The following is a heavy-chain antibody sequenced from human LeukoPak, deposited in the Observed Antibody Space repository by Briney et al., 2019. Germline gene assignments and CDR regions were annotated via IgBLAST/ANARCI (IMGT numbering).Heavy chain of an antibody. CDR2: IIPILGIA. CDR1: GGTFSSYA. CDR3: ARETAPRYYYDSSGYYNPLDY. D-gene: IGHD3-22*01. V-gene: IGHV1-69*04. J-gene: IGHJ4*02. Sequence: SVKVSCKASGGTFSSYAISWVRQAPGQGLEWMGRIIPILGIANYAQKFQGRVTITADKYTSTAYMELSSLRSEDTAVYYCARETAPRYYYDSSGYYNPLDYWGQGTLVTVSS.